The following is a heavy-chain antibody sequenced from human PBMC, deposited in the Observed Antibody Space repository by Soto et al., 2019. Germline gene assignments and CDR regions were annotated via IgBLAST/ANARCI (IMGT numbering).Heavy chain of an antibody. V-gene: IGHV4-39*01. D-gene: IGHD3-22*01. Sequence: SETLSLTCNVSGGSISSSSYYWDWIRQPPGMGLEWIGTTYYNGNAYYNPSLQSRVTMSVDTSKNQFSLKLISVTAADTAVYYCARHFVAVVIKGWGYWGQGTLVTVSS. J-gene: IGHJ4*02. CDR3: ARHFVAVVIKGWGY. CDR1: GGSISSSSYY. CDR2: TYYNGNA.